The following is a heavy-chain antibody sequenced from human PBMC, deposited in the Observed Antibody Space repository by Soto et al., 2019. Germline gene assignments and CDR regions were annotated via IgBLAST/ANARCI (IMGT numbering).Heavy chain of an antibody. D-gene: IGHD6-13*01. V-gene: IGHV5-51*01. CDR2: IYPGDSDT. CDR3: ARLKEAAAGYYYYYGMDV. CDR1: GYSFTSDW. Sequence: PGESLKISCKGSGYSFTSDWIGWVRQMPGKGLEWMGIIYPGDSDTRYSPSFQGQVTISADKSISAAYLQWSSLKASDTAMYYCARLKEAAAGYYYYYGMDVWGQGTTVTVSS. J-gene: IGHJ6*02.